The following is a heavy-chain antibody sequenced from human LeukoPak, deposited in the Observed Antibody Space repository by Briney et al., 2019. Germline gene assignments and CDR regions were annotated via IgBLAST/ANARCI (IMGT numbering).Heavy chain of an antibody. CDR1: GGTFSSYA. Sequence: WASVKVSCKASGGTFSSYAINWVRQATGQGLEWMGWMNPNSGNTGYAQKFQGRVTMTRNTSISTAYMELSRLRSEDTAVYYCARSVVAAGLPGETNWFDPWGQGTLVTVSS. V-gene: IGHV1-8*02. J-gene: IGHJ5*02. D-gene: IGHD2-2*01. CDR2: MNPNSGNT. CDR3: ARSVVAAGLPGETNWFDP.